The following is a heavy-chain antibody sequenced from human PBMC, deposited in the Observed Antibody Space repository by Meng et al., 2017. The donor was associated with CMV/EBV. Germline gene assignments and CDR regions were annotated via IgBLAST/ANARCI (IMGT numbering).Heavy chain of an antibody. Sequence: LMASGALSPTCAVGGGSCSGYDWCGIRQPPGKGLEWIGEINHSGSTNYSPSLKSRVTISVDTSKTQFSLKLSSVTAADTAVYYCASSLTYPDYWGQGTLVTVSS. CDR2: INHSGST. J-gene: IGHJ4*02. D-gene: IGHD2-15*01. CDR1: GGSCSGYD. CDR3: ASSLTYPDY. V-gene: IGHV4-34*01.